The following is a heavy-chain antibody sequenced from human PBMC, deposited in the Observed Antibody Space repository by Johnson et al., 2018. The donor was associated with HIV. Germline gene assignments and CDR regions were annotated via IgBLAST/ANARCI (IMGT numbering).Heavy chain of an antibody. CDR2: ISSSGSTI. CDR1: GFTVSSNY. J-gene: IGHJ3*02. D-gene: IGHD1-26*01. Sequence: QVQLVESGGGLVQPGGSLRLSCAASGFTVSSNYMNWVRQAPGKGLEWVSYISSSGSTIYYADSVKGRFTISRDNAKNSLYLQMNSLRAEDTAVYYCASSESFGAFDIWGRGTMVTVSS. CDR3: ASSESFGAFDI. V-gene: IGHV3-11*04.